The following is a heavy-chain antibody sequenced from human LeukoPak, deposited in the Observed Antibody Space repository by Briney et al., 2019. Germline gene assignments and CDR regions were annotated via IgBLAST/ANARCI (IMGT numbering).Heavy chain of an antibody. CDR1: GGSISSGGYY. Sequence: PSQTLSLTCTVSGGSISSGGYYWRWIRQPPGKGLEWIGYIYHSGSTYYNPSLKSRVTISVDRSKNQFSLKLSSVTAADTAVYYCARVLGYSGYDYGGWFDPWGQGTLVTVSS. D-gene: IGHD5-12*01. CDR2: IYHSGST. V-gene: IGHV4-30-2*01. J-gene: IGHJ5*02. CDR3: ARVLGYSGYDYGGWFDP.